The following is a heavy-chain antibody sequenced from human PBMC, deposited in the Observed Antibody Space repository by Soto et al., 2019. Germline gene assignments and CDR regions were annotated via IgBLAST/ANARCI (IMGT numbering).Heavy chain of an antibody. V-gene: IGHV1-69*02. Sequence: QVQLVQSGAEVKKPGSSVRVSCKASGDTFNFYSINWVRQAPGLGLEWMGRINPILSMSNYAQRFQGRVTMTADKCTSTAYMKLSSLRSEETAMYYCASSYGSGYRAFDSWGQGALVTVSS. D-gene: IGHD3-10*01. J-gene: IGHJ4*02. CDR2: INPILSMS. CDR3: ASSYGSGYRAFDS. CDR1: GDTFNFYS.